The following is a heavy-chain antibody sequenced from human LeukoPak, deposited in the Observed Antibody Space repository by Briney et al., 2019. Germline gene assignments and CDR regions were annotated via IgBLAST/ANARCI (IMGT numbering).Heavy chain of an antibody. J-gene: IGHJ4*02. CDR3: ARDSPNAEPFDY. Sequence: ASVKVSCKASGYTFTNYYMHWVRQAPGQGLEWMGIINPSGGSTSYAQKFQGRVTMTRDTSTSTVYMELSSLRSEDTAVYYCARDSPNAEPFDYWGQGTLVTVSS. CDR2: INPSGGST. D-gene: IGHD2-8*01. V-gene: IGHV1-46*01. CDR1: GYTFTNYY.